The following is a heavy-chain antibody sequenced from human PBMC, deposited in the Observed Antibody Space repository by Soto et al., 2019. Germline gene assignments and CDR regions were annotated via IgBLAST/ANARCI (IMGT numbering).Heavy chain of an antibody. J-gene: IGHJ3*02. CDR1: GFTFSSYG. D-gene: IGHD3-9*01. CDR2: IWYDGSNK. V-gene: IGHV3-33*01. CDR3: ARTGQYYDILTGYYSHDAFDI. Sequence: QVQLVESGGGVVQPGRSLRLSCAASGFTFSSYGMHWVRQAPGKGLEWVAVIWYDGSNKYYADSVKGRFTISRDDSKNTLYLQMNSLRAEDTAVYYCARTGQYYDILTGYYSHDAFDIWGQGTMVTVSS.